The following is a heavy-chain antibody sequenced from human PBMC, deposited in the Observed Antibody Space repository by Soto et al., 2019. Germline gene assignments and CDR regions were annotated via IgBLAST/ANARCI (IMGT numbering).Heavy chain of an antibody. J-gene: IGHJ4*02. CDR2: INSDGSST. Sequence: EVQLVESGGGLVQPGGSLRLSCAASGFTFSSYWMHWVRQAPGKGLVWVSRINSDGSSTSYADSVKGRITISRDNVKNTLYLKMNSLRAEDAAVYYCSRHLAGKRDYWGLGTLVTVSS. V-gene: IGHV3-74*01. D-gene: IGHD3-3*02. CDR3: SRHLAGKRDY. CDR1: GFTFSSYW.